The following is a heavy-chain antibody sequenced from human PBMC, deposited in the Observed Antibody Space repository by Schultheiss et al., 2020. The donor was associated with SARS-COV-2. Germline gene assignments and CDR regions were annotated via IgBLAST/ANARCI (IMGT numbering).Heavy chain of an antibody. Sequence: SETLSLTCTVSGGSISSGDYYWRWIRQPPGKGLEWIGYIYYSGSTYYNPSLKSRVTISVDTSKNQFSLKLSSVTAADTAVYYCARSFYGDPPVFDIWGQGTMVTVSS. J-gene: IGHJ3*02. CDR1: GGSISSGDYY. V-gene: IGHV4-30-4*01. CDR2: IYYSGST. CDR3: ARSFYGDPPVFDI. D-gene: IGHD4-17*01.